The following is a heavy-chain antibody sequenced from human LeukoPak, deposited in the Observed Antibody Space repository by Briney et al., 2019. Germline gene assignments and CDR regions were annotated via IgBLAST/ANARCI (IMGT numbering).Heavy chain of an antibody. Sequence: GGSLRLSCAASGFTFSSYAMHWVRQAPGKGLEWVAVISYDGSNKYYADSVKGRFTISRDNAKNSLYLQMNSLRAGDTAVYYCARGQYCSGATCYVNDAFDIWGQGTMVTVSS. J-gene: IGHJ3*02. V-gene: IGHV3-30*04. CDR3: ARGQYCSGATCYVNDAFDI. CDR2: ISYDGSNK. CDR1: GFTFSSYA. D-gene: IGHD2-15*01.